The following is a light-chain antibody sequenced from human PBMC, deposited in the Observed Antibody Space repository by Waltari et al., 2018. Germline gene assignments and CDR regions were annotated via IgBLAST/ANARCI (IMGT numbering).Light chain of an antibody. J-gene: IGLJ2*01. CDR2: DVS. V-gene: IGLV2-14*01. CDR1: SSDVGGYNY. Sequence: QSALTQPPSVSGSPGQSITISCTGTSSDVGGYNYVSWYQQPPGKAPKLMLYDVSKRPSGVSNRCSGSKSGNTASLTISELQAEDEADYYCSSYTSSSTSFGGGTKLTVL. CDR3: SSYTSSSTS.